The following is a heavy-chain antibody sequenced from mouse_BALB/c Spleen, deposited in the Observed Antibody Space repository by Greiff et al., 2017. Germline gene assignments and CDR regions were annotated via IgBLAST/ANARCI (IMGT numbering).Heavy chain of an antibody. V-gene: IGHV3-2*02. J-gene: IGHJ4*01. CDR3: ARMGNYVDYYAMDY. CDR2: ISYSGST. Sequence: VQLQQSGPGLVKPSQSLSLTCTVTGYSITSDYAWNWIRQFPGNKLEWMGYISYSGSTSYNPSLKSRISITRDTSKNQFFLQLNSVTTEDTATYYCARMGNYVDYYAMDYWGQGTSVTVSS. D-gene: IGHD2-1*01. CDR1: GYSITSDYA.